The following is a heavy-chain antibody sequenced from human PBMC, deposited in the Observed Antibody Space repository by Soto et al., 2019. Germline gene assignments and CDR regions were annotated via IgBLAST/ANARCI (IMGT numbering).Heavy chain of an antibody. CDR2: ISGTGTYI. J-gene: IGHJ3*02. V-gene: IGHV3-21*01. Sequence: GGSLRLSCAASGFTFSYYSMNWVRQAPGKGLEWVSSISGTGTYIYYADSVKGRFTISRDNAKNSLYLQMNSLRAEDTALYYCAGVVVVSDAFDIWGQGTMVTVSS. D-gene: IGHD2-15*01. CDR3: AGVVVVSDAFDI. CDR1: GFTFSYYS.